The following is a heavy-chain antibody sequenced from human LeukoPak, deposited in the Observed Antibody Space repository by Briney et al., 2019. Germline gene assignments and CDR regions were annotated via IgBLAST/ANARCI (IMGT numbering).Heavy chain of an antibody. V-gene: IGHV4-59*01. D-gene: IGHD2-15*01. CDR1: GGSIRSYY. CDR2: IYYSGST. Sequence: PSETLSLTCTVSGGSIRSYYWSWIRQPPGKGLEWFGYIYYSGSTNYNPSLKSRVTISVDTSKNQFSLKLSSVTAADTAVYYCARVDCSGGSCYAFDIWGQGTMVTVSS. J-gene: IGHJ3*02. CDR3: ARVDCSGGSCYAFDI.